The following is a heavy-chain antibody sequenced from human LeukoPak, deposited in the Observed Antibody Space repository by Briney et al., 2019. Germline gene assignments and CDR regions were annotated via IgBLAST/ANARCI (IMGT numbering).Heavy chain of an antibody. CDR2: ISSGGSTI. J-gene: IGHJ6*03. Sequence: PGGSLRLSCAASGFTFSDYYMSWIRQAPGKGLEWISYISSGGSTIDYADSVKGRFTISRDNAKNSLYLQMNSLGPEDTAVYYCARDPYSGNYGNYYYYYMDVWGKGTTVTISS. CDR1: GFTFSDYY. D-gene: IGHD1-26*01. V-gene: IGHV3-11*04. CDR3: ARDPYSGNYGNYYYYYMDV.